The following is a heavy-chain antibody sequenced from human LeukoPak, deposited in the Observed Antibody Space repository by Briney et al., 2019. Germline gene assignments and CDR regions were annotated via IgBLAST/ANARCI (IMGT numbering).Heavy chain of an antibody. CDR1: GFTFGDYA. D-gene: IGHD2-2*01. CDR3: TRGVIYCSSTSCSPTAPGYYYYMDV. J-gene: IGHJ6*03. CDR2: IRSKAYGGTT. Sequence: GGSLRLSCTASGFTFGDYAMSWVRQAPGKGLEWVGFIRSKAYGGTTEYAASVKGRFTISRDDSKSIAYLQMNSLKTEDTAVYYCTRGVIYCSSTSCSPTAPGYYYYMDVWGKGTTVTVSS. V-gene: IGHV3-49*04.